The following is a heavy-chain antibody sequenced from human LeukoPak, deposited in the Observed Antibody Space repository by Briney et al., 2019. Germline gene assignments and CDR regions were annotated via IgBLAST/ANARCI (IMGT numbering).Heavy chain of an antibody. D-gene: IGHD6-13*01. J-gene: IGHJ4*02. CDR3: ARDRVWTVLY. CDR1: GFTFSNYW. Sequence: GGSLRLSCAASGFTFSNYWMNWVRQAPGKGLEWVDNINQDGSEAYYVDSVKGRFTISRDNARNSLYLQVNSLRAEDTAVYYCARDRVWTVLYWGQGTLVTVSS. V-gene: IGHV3-7*01. CDR2: INQDGSEA.